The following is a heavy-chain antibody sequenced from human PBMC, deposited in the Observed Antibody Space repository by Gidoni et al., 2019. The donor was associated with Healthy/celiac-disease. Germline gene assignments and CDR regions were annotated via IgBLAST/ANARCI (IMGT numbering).Heavy chain of an antibody. J-gene: IGHJ4*02. CDR1: GFTFSSYG. D-gene: IGHD1-26*01. CDR2: IWYDGSNK. V-gene: IGHV3-33*01. CDR3: AREHSGYDY. Sequence: QVQLVESGGGVVQPGRSLRLSCAPAGFTFSSYGMHWVRQAPGQGLEWVAVIWYDGSNKYYADSVKGRFTISRDNSKNTLYLQMNSLRAEDTAVYYCAREHSGYDYWGQGTLVTVSS.